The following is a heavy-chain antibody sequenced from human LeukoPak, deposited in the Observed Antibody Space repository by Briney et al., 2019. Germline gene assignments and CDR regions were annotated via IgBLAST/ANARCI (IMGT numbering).Heavy chain of an antibody. D-gene: IGHD3-9*01. CDR1: GYTFTGYY. V-gene: IGHV1-69*05. J-gene: IGHJ5*02. Sequence: ASVKVSCKASGYTFTGYYIHWMRQAPGQGLEWMGGIIPIFGTANYAQKFQGRVTITTDESTSTAYMELSSLRSEDTAVYYCARAPYYDILTGRPNWFDPWGQGTLVTVSS. CDR2: IIPIFGTA. CDR3: ARAPYYDILTGRPNWFDP.